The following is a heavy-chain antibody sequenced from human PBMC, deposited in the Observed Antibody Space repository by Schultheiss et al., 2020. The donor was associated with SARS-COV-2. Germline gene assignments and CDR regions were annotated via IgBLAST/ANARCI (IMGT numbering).Heavy chain of an antibody. V-gene: IGHV3-48*01. Sequence: GESLKISCAASGFTFSSYGMHWVRQAPGKGLEWVSYISSSGSTIYYADSVKGRFTISRDNAKNSLYLQMNSLRAEDTAVYYCAKDGEYSSSRLDYWGQGTLVTVSS. J-gene: IGHJ4*02. CDR3: AKDGEYSSSRLDY. D-gene: IGHD6-6*01. CDR1: GFTFSSYG. CDR2: ISSSGSTI.